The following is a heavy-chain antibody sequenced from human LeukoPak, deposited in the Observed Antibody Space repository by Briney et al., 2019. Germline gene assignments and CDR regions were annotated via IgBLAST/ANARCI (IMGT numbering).Heavy chain of an antibody. J-gene: IGHJ4*02. CDR1: GFTFSSYA. CDR3: ARVKTYSSGLTTSYFDY. V-gene: IGHV3-30*04. Sequence: PGGSLRLCCAASGFTFSSYAMHWVRQAPGKGLEWVAVISYDGSNKYYADSVKGRFTISRDNSKNTLYLQMNSLRAEDTAVYYCARVKTYSSGLTTSYFDYWGQGTLVTVSS. D-gene: IGHD6-19*01. CDR2: ISYDGSNK.